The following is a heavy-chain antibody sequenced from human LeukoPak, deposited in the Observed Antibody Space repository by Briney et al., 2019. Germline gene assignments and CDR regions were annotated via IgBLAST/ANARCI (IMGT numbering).Heavy chain of an antibody. D-gene: IGHD3-10*01. CDR3: AREAITMVRGVKASWFDP. Sequence: SETLSLTCAVYGGSFSGYYWSWIRQPPGKGLEWIGEINHSGSTNYNPSLKSRVTISVDTSKNQFSLKLSSVTAADTAVYYCAREAITMVRGVKASWFDPWGQGTLVTVSS. CDR2: INHSGST. J-gene: IGHJ5*02. CDR1: GGSFSGYY. V-gene: IGHV4-34*01.